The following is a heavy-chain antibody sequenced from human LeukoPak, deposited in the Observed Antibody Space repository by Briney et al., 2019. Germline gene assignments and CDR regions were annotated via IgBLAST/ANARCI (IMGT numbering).Heavy chain of an antibody. D-gene: IGHD6-19*01. J-gene: IGHJ4*02. Sequence: GGSLRLSCAASGFSFSSYWMTWVRPAPGKGLEWVANIKQDGSAKYYIDSVKGRFTISRDNAQNSVYLQMNSLRVEDTAVYYCANSPAGTPADYWGQGTLVTVSS. CDR3: ANSPAGTPADY. CDR2: IKQDGSAK. CDR1: GFSFSSYW. V-gene: IGHV3-7*01.